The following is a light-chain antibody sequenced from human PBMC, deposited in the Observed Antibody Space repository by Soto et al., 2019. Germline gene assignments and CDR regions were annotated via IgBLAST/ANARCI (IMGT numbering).Light chain of an antibody. CDR3: QVWYIMTDNYV. J-gene: IGLJ1*01. Sequence: SYELTQPPSVSVAPEKTATITCGGNNIGNKRGHCYRQKPGQAPVLLISYDSDRPSGSPGRLSGSNSENTATLTISRVEAGDEDDYYCQVWYIMTDNYVFGSGTKVTVL. CDR1: NIGNKR. CDR2: YDS. V-gene: IGLV3-21*04.